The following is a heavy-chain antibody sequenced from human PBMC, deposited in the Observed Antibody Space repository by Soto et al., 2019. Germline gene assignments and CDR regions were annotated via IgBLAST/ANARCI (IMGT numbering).Heavy chain of an antibody. J-gene: IGHJ4*02. Sequence: GASVKVSCKASGYTFTTYSMHWVRQAPGQRLEWMGWINVGNGDTKYSQKFQGRVTITRDTSASTAYMEVSSLRSEDTAVYYCARDKGYCSSTSCYNPLFDYWGQGTLVTVSS. CDR2: INVGNGDT. CDR3: ARDKGYCSSTSCYNPLFDY. CDR1: GYTFTTYS. V-gene: IGHV1-3*01. D-gene: IGHD2-2*02.